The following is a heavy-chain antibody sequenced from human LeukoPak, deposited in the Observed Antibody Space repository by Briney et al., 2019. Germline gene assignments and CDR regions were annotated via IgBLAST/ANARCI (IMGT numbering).Heavy chain of an antibody. Sequence: SETLSLTCAVYGGSFSGYYWSWIRQPPGKGLEWIGEINHSGSTNYNPSLKSRVTISVDTSKNQFSLKLSSVTAADTAVYYCARGRAPDVWGKGTTVTVSS. J-gene: IGHJ6*04. CDR1: GGSFSGYY. V-gene: IGHV4-34*01. CDR2: INHSGST. CDR3: ARGRAPDV.